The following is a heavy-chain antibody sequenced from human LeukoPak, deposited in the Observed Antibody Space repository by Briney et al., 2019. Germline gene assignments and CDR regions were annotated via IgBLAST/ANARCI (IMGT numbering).Heavy chain of an antibody. CDR3: ARLTGYSSESWFDP. CDR1: GGSISLSYYY. V-gene: IGHV4-61*01. CDR2: IYYSGST. J-gene: IGHJ5*02. Sequence: PSGTLSLTCSVSGGSISLSYYYWSWIRQPPGKGLEWIGYIYYSGSTNYNPSLKSRVTISVHTSKNQFSLKLSSVTAADTAVYYCARLTGYSSESWFDPWGQGTLVTVSS. D-gene: IGHD3-9*01.